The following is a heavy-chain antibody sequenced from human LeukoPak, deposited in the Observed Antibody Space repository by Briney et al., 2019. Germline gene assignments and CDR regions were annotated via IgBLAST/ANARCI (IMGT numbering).Heavy chain of an antibody. Sequence: PSQTLSPTCTVSGGSISSGGYYWSWIRQPPGKGLERIGYIYYSGSTYYNPSLKSRVTISVDTSKNQFSLKLSSVTAADTAVYYCAREAYGDYVVYWGQGTLVTVSS. CDR2: IYYSGST. V-gene: IGHV4-30-4*01. D-gene: IGHD4-17*01. CDR1: GGSISSGGYY. CDR3: AREAYGDYVVY. J-gene: IGHJ4*02.